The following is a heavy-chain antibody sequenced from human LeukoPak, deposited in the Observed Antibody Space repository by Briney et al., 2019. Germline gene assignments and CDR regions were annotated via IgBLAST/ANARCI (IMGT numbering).Heavy chain of an antibody. V-gene: IGHV1-8*01. CDR3: ARDQLLQDFDY. CDR2: MNPNSGNT. CDR1: GYTFTSYD. J-gene: IGHJ4*02. Sequence: ASVKVFCKASGYTFTSYDINWVRQATGQGLEWMGWMNPNSGNTGYAQKFQGRVTMTRNTSIGTAYMELSSLRSEDTAVYYCARDQLLQDFDYWGQGTLVTVSS. D-gene: IGHD2-2*01.